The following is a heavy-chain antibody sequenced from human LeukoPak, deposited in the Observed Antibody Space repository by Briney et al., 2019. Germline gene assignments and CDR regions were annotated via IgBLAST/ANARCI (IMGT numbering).Heavy chain of an antibody. D-gene: IGHD1-26*01. V-gene: IGHV1-3*01. Sequence: ASVKVSCKASGYTFTSYAIHWVRQAPGQRLEWMGWINAGKGNREYSQKFQGRVTITVDTSASTAYMELSSLRSEDTAVYYCATENSGSYAYWGQGSLVTVSS. CDR3: ATENSGSYAY. CDR2: INAGKGNR. CDR1: GYTFTSYA. J-gene: IGHJ4*02.